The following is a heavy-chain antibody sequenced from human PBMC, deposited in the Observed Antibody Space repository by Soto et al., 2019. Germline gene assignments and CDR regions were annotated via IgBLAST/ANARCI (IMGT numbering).Heavy chain of an antibody. CDR3: ARDGDPGYSFWSGPLGGGRFDP. Sequence: QVQLVQSGAEVKEPGSSVNVSCKTSGATFGNTAVTWVRQAPGQGLEWIGGIVPLFGTANYAQKFRGRGTITADESTSTAYMELSSLRTYDTAVYYCARDGDPGYSFWSGPLGGGRFDPWGQGTLVTVSS. J-gene: IGHJ5*02. D-gene: IGHD3-3*01. CDR2: IVPLFGTA. V-gene: IGHV1-69*12. CDR1: GATFGNTA.